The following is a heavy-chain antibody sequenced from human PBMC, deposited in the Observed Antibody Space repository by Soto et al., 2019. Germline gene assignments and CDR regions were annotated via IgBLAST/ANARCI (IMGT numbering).Heavy chain of an antibody. J-gene: IGHJ3*02. D-gene: IGHD3-9*01. Sequence: GGSLRLSCAASGFTFSDYYMSWIRQAPGKGLEWVSYISSSGSTIYYADSVKGRFTISRDNAKNSLYLQMNSLRAEDTAVYYCARENYDILTGPIPPDAFDIWGQGTMVTVSS. CDR2: ISSSGSTI. V-gene: IGHV3-11*01. CDR3: ARENYDILTGPIPPDAFDI. CDR1: GFTFSDYY.